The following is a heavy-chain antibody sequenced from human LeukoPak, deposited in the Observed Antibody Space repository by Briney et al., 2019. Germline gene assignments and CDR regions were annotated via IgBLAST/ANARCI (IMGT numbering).Heavy chain of an antibody. CDR3: ARDFISGRADAFDI. J-gene: IGHJ3*02. Sequence: GASVKVSCKASGYTFTGYYMHWVRQAPGQGLEWMGWINPNSGGTNYAQKFQGRVTMTRDTSISTAYMELSRLRSDDTAVYYCARDFISGRADAFDIWGQGTMVTVSS. CDR2: INPNSGGT. D-gene: IGHD5-12*01. V-gene: IGHV1-2*02. CDR1: GYTFTGYY.